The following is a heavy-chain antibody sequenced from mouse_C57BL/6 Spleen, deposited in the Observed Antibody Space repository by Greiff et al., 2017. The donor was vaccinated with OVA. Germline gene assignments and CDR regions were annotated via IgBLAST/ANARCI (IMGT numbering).Heavy chain of an antibody. Sequence: VQLQQSGPELVKPGASVKIPCKASGYTFTDYNMDWVKQSHGKSLEWIGDINPNNGGTIYNQKFKGKATLTVDKSSSTAYMELRSLTSEDTAVYYCARGIYYYGSSYGWYFDVWGTGTTVTVSS. D-gene: IGHD1-1*01. CDR3: ARGIYYYGSSYGWYFDV. CDR1: GYTFTDYN. J-gene: IGHJ1*03. CDR2: INPNNGGT. V-gene: IGHV1-18*01.